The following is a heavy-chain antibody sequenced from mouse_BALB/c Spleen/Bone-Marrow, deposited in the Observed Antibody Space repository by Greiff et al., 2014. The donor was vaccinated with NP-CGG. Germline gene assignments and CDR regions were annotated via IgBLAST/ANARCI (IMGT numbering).Heavy chain of an antibody. J-gene: IGHJ3*01. CDR2: LNPGSGGT. Sequence: QVQLQQPGAELVRPGTSVKVSCKASGYAFTNYFIEWVKQRPGQGLEWIGVLNPGSGGTNYYKRFKGKATLTADKSSSTTYMQLSSLTSDDSTVYFCKRDGNWFPYWGQGTLVTVSA. V-gene: IGHV1-54*01. CDR3: KRDGNWFPY. CDR1: GYAFTNYF. D-gene: IGHD2-1*01.